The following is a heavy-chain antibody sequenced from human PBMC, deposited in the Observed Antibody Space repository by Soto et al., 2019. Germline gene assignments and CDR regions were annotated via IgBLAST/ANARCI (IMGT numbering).Heavy chain of an antibody. CDR1: GFTFSNYP. V-gene: IGHV3-23*01. J-gene: IGHJ4*02. CDR2: ISAGGDRT. CDR3: ARRV. Sequence: EEQVSESGGGLVQPGGSLRLSCATSGFTFSNYPMNWVRQAPGKGLEWVSGISAGGDRTYYADSVKGRFTIFRDNSQNSVSLRMNSLRVEDTAVYYCARRVWGQGTLVTVSS.